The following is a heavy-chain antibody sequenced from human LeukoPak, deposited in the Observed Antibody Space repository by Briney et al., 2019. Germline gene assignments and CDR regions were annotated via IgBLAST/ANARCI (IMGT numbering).Heavy chain of an antibody. Sequence: GASVKLSCTASGYTFTDYYMHWVRQAPGQGLEWMGLITPNSGATKYAQTFRGRVSMTRDKSINTAYMELRRLRPDDTAIYYCARVSRFYYDSSGDFDYWGQGTLVTVSS. CDR2: ITPNSGAT. CDR3: ARVSRFYYDSSGDFDY. J-gene: IGHJ4*02. CDR1: GYTFTDYY. V-gene: IGHV1-2*02. D-gene: IGHD3-22*01.